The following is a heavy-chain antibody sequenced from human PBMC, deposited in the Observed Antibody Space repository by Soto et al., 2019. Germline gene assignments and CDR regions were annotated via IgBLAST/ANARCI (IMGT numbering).Heavy chain of an antibody. V-gene: IGHV4-30-2*01. CDR1: GGSISSGGYS. CDR3: ARGQVVAAKH. D-gene: IGHD2-15*01. Sequence: QLQLQESGSGLVKPSQTLSLTCAVSGGSISSGGYSWSWIRQPPGKGLEWIGYIYHSGSTYYNPTLKSRGTKSVDRAKNQFSLKLSSVTAADTAVYYCARGQVVAAKHWGQGTLVTVSS. J-gene: IGHJ4*02. CDR2: IYHSGST.